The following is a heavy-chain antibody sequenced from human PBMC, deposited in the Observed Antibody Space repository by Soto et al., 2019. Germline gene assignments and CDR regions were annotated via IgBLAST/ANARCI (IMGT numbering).Heavy chain of an antibody. V-gene: IGHV1-69*06. J-gene: IGHJ4*02. CDR3: SKDGDSADYGY. D-gene: IGHD2-21*01. CDR1: GDTSGRNA. Sequence: SMKVSCKASGDTSGRNAIPWDKKSPGQRLELMRGIIAMVPPTNYAQKFNSRLTIYADKATGTAYMEMTSLRSEDTAVYDCSKDGDSADYGYWGQGTLVTVPS. CDR2: IIAMVPPT.